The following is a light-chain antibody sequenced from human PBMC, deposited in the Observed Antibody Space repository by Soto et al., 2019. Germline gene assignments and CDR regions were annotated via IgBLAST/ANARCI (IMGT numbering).Light chain of an antibody. CDR3: SSYLSSSSYV. CDR2: DVS. J-gene: IGLJ1*01. Sequence: QSVLTQPASVSGSPGQSITISCTGTSSDVGGYNYVSWYQQHPGKAPKLMIYDVSNRPSGVSNRFSGSKSDNTASLTISGLQAEDEADYYCSSYLSSSSYVFGTGTKHTVL. V-gene: IGLV2-14*01. CDR1: SSDVGGYNY.